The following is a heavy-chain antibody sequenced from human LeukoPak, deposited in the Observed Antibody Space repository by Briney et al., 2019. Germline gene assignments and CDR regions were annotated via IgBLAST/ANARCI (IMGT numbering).Heavy chain of an antibody. CDR1: GFTFSSYA. Sequence: PGGSLRLSCAASGFTFSSYAMSWVRQAPGKGLEWVSGISWNSGSIGYADSVKGRFTISRDNAKNSLYLQMNSLRAEGTALYYCAKNRVSTQYGDFVDYWGQGTLVTVSS. V-gene: IGHV3-9*01. D-gene: IGHD5/OR15-5a*01. J-gene: IGHJ4*02. CDR3: AKNRVSTQYGDFVDY. CDR2: ISWNSGSI.